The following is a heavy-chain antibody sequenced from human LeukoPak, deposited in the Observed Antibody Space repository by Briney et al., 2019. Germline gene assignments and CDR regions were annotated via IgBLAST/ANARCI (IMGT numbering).Heavy chain of an antibody. V-gene: IGHV1-69*13. CDR3: AREILTGYSTFDY. CDR1: GYTFTSYD. CDR2: IIPIFGTA. D-gene: IGHD3-9*01. J-gene: IGHJ4*02. Sequence: SVKVSCKASGYTFTSYDINWVRQATGQGLEWMGGIIPIFGTANYAQKFQGRVTITADESTSTAYMELSSLRSEDTAVYYCAREILTGYSTFDYWGQGTLVTVSS.